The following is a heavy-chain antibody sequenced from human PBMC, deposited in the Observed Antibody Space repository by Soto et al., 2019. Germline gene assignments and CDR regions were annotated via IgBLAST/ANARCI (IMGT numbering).Heavy chain of an antibody. CDR1: GGSISSGGYY. CDR3: ARRRYYDSSGYGFPYYYYHGMDV. CDR2: IYYSGST. Sequence: PSETLSLTCTVSGGSISSGGYYWSWIRQHPGKGLEWIGYIYYSGSTYYNPSLKSRVTISVDTSKDQFSLKLSSVTASDTAMYYCARRRYYDSSGYGFPYYYYHGMDVWGQGTTVTVSS. V-gene: IGHV4-31*03. J-gene: IGHJ6*02. D-gene: IGHD3-22*01.